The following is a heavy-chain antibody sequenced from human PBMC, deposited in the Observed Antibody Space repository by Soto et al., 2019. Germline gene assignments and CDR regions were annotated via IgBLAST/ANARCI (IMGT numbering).Heavy chain of an antibody. J-gene: IGHJ6*03. CDR1: GFTFRNYW. V-gene: IGHV3-74*01. CDR3: AIAGRITVIDYYMDV. D-gene: IGHD1-20*01. CDR2: INSDGSST. Sequence: EVQLVESGGGLVQPGGSLRLSCAASGFTFRNYWMHWVRQAPGKGLVWVSHINSDGSSTSYADSVKGRITISRDNAKNTLYLQMNSLRAEDTAVYYCAIAGRITVIDYYMDVWGKGTTVTVSS.